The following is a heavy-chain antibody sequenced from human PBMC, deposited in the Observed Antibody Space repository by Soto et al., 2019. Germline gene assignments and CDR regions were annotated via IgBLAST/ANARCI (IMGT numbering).Heavy chain of an antibody. CDR2: ISSSGSTI. CDR1: GFTFSDYY. J-gene: IGHJ4*02. CDR3: EGGTTVTTGNKY. V-gene: IGHV3-11*01. Sequence: QVQLVESGGGLVRPGGSLRLSCAASGFTFSDYYMNWIRQAPGKGLEWISYISSSGSTIYYADSVKGRFTISRDNAKNSLHLQMNSLRAEDTAVYYCEGGTTVTTGNKYWGQGTLVTVSS. D-gene: IGHD4-17*01.